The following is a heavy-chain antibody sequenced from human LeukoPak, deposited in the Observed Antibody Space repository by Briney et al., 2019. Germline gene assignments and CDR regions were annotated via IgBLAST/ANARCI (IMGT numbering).Heavy chain of an antibody. D-gene: IGHD4-17*01. CDR3: ARVRGDYNDAFDI. Sequence: GGSLRLSCAASGFTFSSYSMNWVRQAPGKGLEWVSSISSSSSYIYYADSVKGRFTISRDNAKNSLYLQMNSLRAEDTAAYYCARVRGDYNDAFDIWGQGTMVTVSS. V-gene: IGHV3-21*01. CDR2: ISSSSSYI. J-gene: IGHJ3*02. CDR1: GFTFSSYS.